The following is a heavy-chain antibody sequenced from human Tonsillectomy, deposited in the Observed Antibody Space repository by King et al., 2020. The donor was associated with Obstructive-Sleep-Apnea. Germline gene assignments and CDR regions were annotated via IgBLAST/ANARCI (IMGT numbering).Heavy chain of an antibody. Sequence: VQLVESGGGLVQPGRSLRLSCAASGFTFDDYAMHWVRQAPGKGLEWVSGISWNSGSIGYADSVKGRFTISRDNAKNSLYLQMNSPRAEDTALYYCAKGVAAAGGYFQHWGQGTLVTVSS. CDR3: AKGVAAAGGYFQH. V-gene: IGHV3-9*01. D-gene: IGHD6-13*01. CDR2: ISWNSGSI. CDR1: GFTFDDYA. J-gene: IGHJ1*01.